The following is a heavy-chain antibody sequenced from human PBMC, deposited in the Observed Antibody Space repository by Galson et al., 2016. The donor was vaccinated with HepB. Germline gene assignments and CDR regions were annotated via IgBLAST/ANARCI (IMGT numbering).Heavy chain of an antibody. CDR3: TREQESAGDY. CDR2: YNYSGRT. V-gene: IGHV4-39*02. J-gene: IGHJ4*02. D-gene: IGHD6-13*01. Sequence: LSLTCTVSGGSVSSRTYYWAWVRQPPGKGLEWIGSYNYSGRTFYRPSLKSRLTISIDTSKNQFSLKLNSVTAAAPAIYYWTREQESAGDYWGQGALVTVSS. CDR1: GGSVSSRTYY.